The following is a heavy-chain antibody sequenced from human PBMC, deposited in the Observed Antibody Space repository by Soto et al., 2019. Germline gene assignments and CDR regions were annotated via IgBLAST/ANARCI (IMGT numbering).Heavy chain of an antibody. CDR3: ARARGNVWYSDY. D-gene: IGHD2-21*02. CDR1: GFSFSDYS. CDR2: ITYTGTNA. Sequence: GGSLRLSCTASGFSFSDYSFNWVRQAPGKGLEWVSSITYTGTNAYYADSVKARFTISKDSADNSLILQMTSLRAEDTAVYHCARARGNVWYSDYWGQGTLVTVSS. J-gene: IGHJ4*02. V-gene: IGHV3-21*06.